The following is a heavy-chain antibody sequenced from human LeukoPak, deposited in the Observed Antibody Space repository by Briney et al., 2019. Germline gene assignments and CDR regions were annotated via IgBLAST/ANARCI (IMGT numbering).Heavy chain of an antibody. J-gene: IGHJ6*03. CDR2: INPNSGGT. D-gene: IGHD6-13*01. CDR1: GYTFTGYY. CDR3: ARDSNPYSSSWYSYDDYYYYYMDV. V-gene: IGHV1-2*02. Sequence: ASVKISCKASGYTFTGYYMHWVRQAPGQGLEWMGWINPNSGGTSYAQKFQGRVTMTRDTSISTAYMELSRLRSDDTAVYYCARDSNPYSSSWYSYDDYYYYYMDVWGKGTTVTISS.